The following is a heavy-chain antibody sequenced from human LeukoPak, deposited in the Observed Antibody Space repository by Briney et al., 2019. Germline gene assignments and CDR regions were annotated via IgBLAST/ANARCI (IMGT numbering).Heavy chain of an antibody. CDR2: IIPIFGTA. D-gene: IGHD2-15*01. CDR1: GGTFSSYA. V-gene: IGHV1-69*13. Sequence: ASVKVSCKASGGTFSSYAISWVRQAPGQGLEWMGGIIPIFGTANYAQKFQGRVTITADESTSTAYMELSSLRSEDTAVYYCATTSRAYCSGGSCYPNYYYSMDVWGQGTTVTVSS. CDR3: ATTSRAYCSGGSCYPNYYYSMDV. J-gene: IGHJ6*02.